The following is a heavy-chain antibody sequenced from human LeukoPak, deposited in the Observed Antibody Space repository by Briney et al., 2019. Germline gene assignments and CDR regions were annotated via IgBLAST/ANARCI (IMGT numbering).Heavy chain of an antibody. CDR1: GFTFSDFW. D-gene: IGHD1-26*01. CDR3: ARVRIVGAKYDAFNI. CDR2: IKQDGSEI. J-gene: IGHJ4*02. V-gene: IGHV3-7*04. Sequence: PGGSLRLSCIASGFTFSDFWMSWVRQAPGKGLEWVANIKQDGSEIYYVDSVKGRFTISRDNAENSVYLQMNSLRVEDTAVYYCARVRIVGAKYDAFNIWGQGTLVTVSS.